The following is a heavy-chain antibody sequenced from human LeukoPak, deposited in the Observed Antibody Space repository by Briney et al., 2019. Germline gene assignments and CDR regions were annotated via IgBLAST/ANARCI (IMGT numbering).Heavy chain of an antibody. CDR3: ARDYYDSSGYYYDAFDI. CDR2: INTYNGNT. Sequence: GASVKVSCKASGYTFTSYGISWVRQAPGQGLEWMGWINTYNGNTNYAQKLQGRVTMTTDTSTNTAYMELRSLRSDDTAVYYCARDYYDSSGYYYDAFDICGQGTMVTVSS. CDR1: GYTFTSYG. V-gene: IGHV1-18*01. J-gene: IGHJ3*02. D-gene: IGHD3-22*01.